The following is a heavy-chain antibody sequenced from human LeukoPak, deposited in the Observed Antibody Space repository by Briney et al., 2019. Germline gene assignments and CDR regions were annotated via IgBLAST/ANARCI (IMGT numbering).Heavy chain of an antibody. CDR1: GFTFSSYA. CDR3: ATSAGLRGSYQY. Sequence: GSLRLSCAASGFTFSSYAMSWVRQAPGKGLEWVSAISGSGGSTYYADSVKGRFTISRDNSKNTLYLQMNSLRAEDTAVYYCATSAGLRGSYQYWGQGTLVTVSS. D-gene: IGHD1-26*01. J-gene: IGHJ4*02. CDR2: ISGSGGST. V-gene: IGHV3-23*01.